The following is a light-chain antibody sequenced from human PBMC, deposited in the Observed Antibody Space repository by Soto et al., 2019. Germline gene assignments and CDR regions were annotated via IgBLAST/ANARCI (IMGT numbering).Light chain of an antibody. CDR2: SAS. Sequence: DIVMTQSPLTLSVSPGESATLSCRASERVSTNLAWYQQTPGQAPRLVIYSASRRPPDIPVRFSGSGSGAEFTLTISSLPSEDFAIYYCQQYKNLAPTFGQGTKVDVK. CDR3: QQYKNLAPT. V-gene: IGKV3-15*01. CDR1: ERVSTN. J-gene: IGKJ1*01.